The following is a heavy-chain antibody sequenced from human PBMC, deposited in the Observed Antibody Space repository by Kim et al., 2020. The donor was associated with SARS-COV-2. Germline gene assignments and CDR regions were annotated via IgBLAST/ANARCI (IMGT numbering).Heavy chain of an antibody. CDR2: IYFTGTT. Sequence: SETLSLTCTVSGVSIDTSDYYWAWIRQPPGQGLEWIATIYFTGTTFYSPSLKRRATVSIDTSKDQFSLDLNSVTTTDTSMYYCARQGRVGRHLDHWGQGILVTVSS. CDR1: GVSIDTSDYY. CDR3: ARQGRVGRHLDH. J-gene: IGHJ4*02. V-gene: IGHV4-39*01. D-gene: IGHD1-26*01.